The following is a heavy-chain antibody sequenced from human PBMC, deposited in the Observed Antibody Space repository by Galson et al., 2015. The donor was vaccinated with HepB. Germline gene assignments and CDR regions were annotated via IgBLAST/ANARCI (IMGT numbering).Heavy chain of an antibody. CDR1: GGTFSSYA. J-gene: IGHJ4*02. CDR2: IIPIFGTA. CDR3: ARVTRSVAGTGYFDY. Sequence: SVKVSCKASGGTFSSYAISWVRQAPGQGLEWMGGIIPIFGTANYAQKFQGRVTITADESTSTAYMELSSLRSEDTAVYYCARVTRSVAGTGYFDYWGQGTLVTVSS. V-gene: IGHV1-69*13. D-gene: IGHD6-19*01.